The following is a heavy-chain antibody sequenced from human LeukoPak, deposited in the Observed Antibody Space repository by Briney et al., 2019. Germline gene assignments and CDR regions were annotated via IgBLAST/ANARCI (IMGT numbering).Heavy chain of an antibody. CDR2: TKGNGGST. Sequence: GGSLRLSCAASGFTFTDYAMNWVRQAPGKGLEWVAGTKGNGGSTNYTDSVKDRFTISRDNSKNTVYLQMHSLRADDTAVYYCAKGSYYYASGYFDSWGHGALVTVSS. CDR1: GFTFTDYA. CDR3: AKGSYYYASGYFDS. V-gene: IGHV3-23*01. D-gene: IGHD3-22*01. J-gene: IGHJ4*01.